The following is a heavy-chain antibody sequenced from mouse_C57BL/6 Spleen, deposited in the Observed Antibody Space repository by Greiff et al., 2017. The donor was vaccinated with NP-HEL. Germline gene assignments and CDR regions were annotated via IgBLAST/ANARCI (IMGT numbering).Heavy chain of an antibody. CDR1: GFTFSSYG. V-gene: IGHV5-6*01. CDR2: ISSGGSYT. J-gene: IGHJ1*03. Sequence: EVQLVESGGDLVKPGGSLKLSCAASGFTFSSYGMSWVRQTPDKRLEWVATISSGGSYTYYPDSLKGRFTISRDNAKNTLYLQMSSLKSEDTAMYYCATTVVSYWYFDVWGTGTTVTVSS. CDR3: ATTVVSYWYFDV. D-gene: IGHD1-1*01.